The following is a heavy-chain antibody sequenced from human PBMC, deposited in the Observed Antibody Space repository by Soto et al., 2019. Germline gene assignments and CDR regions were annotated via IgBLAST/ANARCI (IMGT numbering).Heavy chain of an antibody. CDR1: GGSFSGYY. CDR2: INHSGST. CDR3: ARFYDFWSGYYHRGNWFDP. V-gene: IGHV4-34*01. D-gene: IGHD3-3*01. J-gene: IGHJ5*02. Sequence: SETLSLTCAVYGGSFSGYYWSWIRQPPGKGLEWIGEINHSGSTNYNPSLKSRVTISVDTSKNQFSLKLSSVTAADTAVYYCARFYDFWSGYYHRGNWFDPWGQGTLVTVSS.